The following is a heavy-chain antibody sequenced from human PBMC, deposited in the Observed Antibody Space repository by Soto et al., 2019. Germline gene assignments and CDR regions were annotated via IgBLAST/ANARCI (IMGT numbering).Heavy chain of an antibody. CDR3: AKDQASGQGSFDS. Sequence: PGGSLRLSCAASGFTFNIYGMHWVRQAPDKGLEWVALISYDGSNQYYADSVKGRFTISRDNSKNTLFLQMNSLRADVTAVYYCAKDQASGQGSFDSWGQGTLVTVSS. V-gene: IGHV3-30*18. CDR1: GFTFNIYG. CDR2: ISYDGSNQ. J-gene: IGHJ4*02.